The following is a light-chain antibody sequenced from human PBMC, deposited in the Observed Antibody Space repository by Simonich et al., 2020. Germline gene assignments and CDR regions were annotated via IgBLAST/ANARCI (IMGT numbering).Light chain of an antibody. CDR1: QGISNY. V-gene: IGKV1-27*01. J-gene: IGKJ1*01. CDR2: AAS. CDR3: QKYNSAPWT. Sequence: DIPMTQSPSSLSASVGDRVNITCRASQGISNYLDLYHQKPGKVPKLLSYAASTLQSGVPSRFSGSGSGTDFTLTISSLQPEDVATYYCQKYNSAPWTFGQGTKVEIK.